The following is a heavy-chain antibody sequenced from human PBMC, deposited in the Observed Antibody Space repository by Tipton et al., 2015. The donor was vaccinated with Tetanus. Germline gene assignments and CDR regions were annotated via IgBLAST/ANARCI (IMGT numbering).Heavy chain of an antibody. V-gene: IGHV1-2*02. Sequence: QLVQSGAEVKKPGASVKVSCKASGYTFTGYYIYWVRQAPGQGLEWMGWIDPNSGSTVYAQKFQGGVTMTRDTSISTAYMELRSLRSDDTAVYYCARDRGDYSYFGMEGWGPGATVTVS. CDR2: IDPNSGST. CDR3: ARDRGDYSYFGMEG. J-gene: IGHJ6*02. CDR1: GYTFTGYY. D-gene: IGHD3-22*01.